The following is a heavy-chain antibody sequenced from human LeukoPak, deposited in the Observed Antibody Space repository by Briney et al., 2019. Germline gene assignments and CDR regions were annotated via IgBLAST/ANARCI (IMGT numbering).Heavy chain of an antibody. Sequence: PSETLSLTCSVSGGXISSYYCSWIRQPAGKGLEWIGRIYTSGSTNYNPSLKSRVTMSVDTSKNQFSLKLSSVTAADTAVYYCARDNVAAAGKAHNWFDPWGQGTLVTVSS. D-gene: IGHD6-13*01. CDR2: IYTSGST. V-gene: IGHV4-4*07. CDR1: GGXISSYY. CDR3: ARDNVAAAGKAHNWFDP. J-gene: IGHJ5*02.